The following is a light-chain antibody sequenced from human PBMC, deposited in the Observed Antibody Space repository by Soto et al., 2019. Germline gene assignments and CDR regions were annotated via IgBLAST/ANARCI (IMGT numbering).Light chain of an antibody. J-gene: IGKJ1*01. V-gene: IGKV1-5*01. CDR3: QQYNSYS. Sequence: MTQSPATLSVSPGERATLPCRASQSISNWLAWYQQKPGTAPKVLIYHASNLQSGVPSRFSGSGSGTEFPLTISSLQPDDFATYYCQQYNSYSFGQGTKVEIK. CDR1: QSISNW. CDR2: HAS.